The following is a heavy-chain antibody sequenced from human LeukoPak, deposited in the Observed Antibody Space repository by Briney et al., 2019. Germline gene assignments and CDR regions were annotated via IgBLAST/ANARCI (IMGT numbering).Heavy chain of an antibody. D-gene: IGHD4-17*01. V-gene: IGHV3-30-3*01. CDR1: GFTFSSYA. J-gene: IGHJ4*02. Sequence: PGGSLRLSCAASGFTFSSYAMHWVRQAPGKGLEWVAVISYDGSNKYYADSVKGRFTISRDNSKNTLYLQMNSLRAEDTAVYYCARDAGGSTVTTSDFDHWGQGTLVTVSS. CDR2: ISYDGSNK. CDR3: ARDAGGSTVTTSDFDH.